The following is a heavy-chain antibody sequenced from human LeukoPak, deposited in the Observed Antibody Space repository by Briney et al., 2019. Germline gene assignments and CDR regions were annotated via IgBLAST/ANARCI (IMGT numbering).Heavy chain of an antibody. CDR3: ARDTQGHYYDSSGYQYFDY. Sequence: PGGSLRLSCAASGFTFSSYEMNWVRQAPGKGLEWVSYISSSGSTIYYADSVKGRFTISRDNAKNSLYLQMNSLRAEDTAVYYCARDTQGHYYDSSGYQYFDYWGQGTLVTVSS. D-gene: IGHD3-22*01. CDR2: ISSSGSTI. CDR1: GFTFSSYE. J-gene: IGHJ4*02. V-gene: IGHV3-48*03.